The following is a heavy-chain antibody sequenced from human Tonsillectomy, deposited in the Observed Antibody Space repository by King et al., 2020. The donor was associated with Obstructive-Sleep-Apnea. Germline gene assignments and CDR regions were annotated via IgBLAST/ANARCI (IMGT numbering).Heavy chain of an antibody. V-gene: IGHV4-59*08. J-gene: IGHJ3*02. Sequence: VQLQESGPGLVKPSETLSLTCTVSGGSISSYYWSWIRQPPGKGLEWIGYIYYSGSTNYNPSLKSRVTISVDTSKNQFSLKLSSVTAADTAVYYCARHSAGGPLSGTGAFDIWGQGTMVTVSS. CDR2: IYYSGST. CDR1: GGSISSYY. D-gene: IGHD2-8*02. CDR3: ARHSAGGPLSGTGAFDI.